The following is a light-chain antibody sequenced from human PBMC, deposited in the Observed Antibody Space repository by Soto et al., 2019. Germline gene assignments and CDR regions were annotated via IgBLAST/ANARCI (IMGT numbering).Light chain of an antibody. CDR2: AAS. J-gene: IGKJ4*01. V-gene: IGKV1-5*01. CDR3: QLHNSYPFT. Sequence: DIQMTQSPSTLSASVGDRVTITCRASQSISSWLAWYQHKPGEAPKRLIYAASNLQTGAPSRFSGSGSGTEFTLTVSSLQPEDFATYYCQLHNSYPFTFGGGTKVEIK. CDR1: QSISSW.